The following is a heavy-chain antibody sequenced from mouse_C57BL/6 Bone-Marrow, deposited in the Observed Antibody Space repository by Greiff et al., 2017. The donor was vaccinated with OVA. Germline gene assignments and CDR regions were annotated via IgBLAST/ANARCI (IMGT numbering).Heavy chain of an antibody. Sequence: EVQGVESGAGLVKPGGSLKLSCAASGFTFSSYAMSWVRQTPEKRLEWVAYISSGGDYIYYADTVKGRFTISRDNARNTLYLQMSSLKSEDTAMYYCTRDRDYYDYDGYFDVWGTGTTVTVSS. V-gene: IGHV5-9-1*02. CDR1: GFTFSSYA. J-gene: IGHJ1*03. CDR3: TRDRDYYDYDGYFDV. CDR2: ISSGGDYI. D-gene: IGHD2-4*01.